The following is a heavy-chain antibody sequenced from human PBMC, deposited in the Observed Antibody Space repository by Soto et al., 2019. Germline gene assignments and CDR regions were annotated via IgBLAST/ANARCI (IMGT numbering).Heavy chain of an antibody. CDR3: TIIAVAKYYYYGMDV. CDR2: FDPEDGET. Sequence: GASVKVSCKVSGYTLTEFSMHWVRQAPGKGLEWMGGFDPEDGETIYAQKFQGRVTMTEDTSTDTAYMELSSLRSEDTAVYYCTIIAVAKYYYYGMDVWGQGTTVTVSS. CDR1: GYTLTEFS. J-gene: IGHJ6*02. V-gene: IGHV1-24*01. D-gene: IGHD6-19*01.